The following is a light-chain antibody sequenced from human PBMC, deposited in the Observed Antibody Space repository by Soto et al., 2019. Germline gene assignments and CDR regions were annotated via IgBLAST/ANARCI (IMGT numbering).Light chain of an antibody. CDR1: SIDIGAYNY. CDR3: FSHRSGDTHV. J-gene: IGLJ1*01. CDR2: GVT. Sequence: SVLTQPASVSGSPGQSITISFTGTSIDIGAYNYVSWYQQYPGKAPKLMIYGVTNRPSGVSNRFSGSKTGNTASLTISGLQAEDEADYYCFSHRSGDTHVFGTGTKVIV. V-gene: IGLV2-14*01.